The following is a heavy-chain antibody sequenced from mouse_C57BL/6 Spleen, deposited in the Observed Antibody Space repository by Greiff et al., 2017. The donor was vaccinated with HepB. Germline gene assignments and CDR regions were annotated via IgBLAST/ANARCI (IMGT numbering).Heavy chain of an antibody. CDR3: AKAYYTLYYFDY. V-gene: IGHV5-17*01. D-gene: IGHD2-12*01. CDR2: ISSGSSTI. CDR1: GFTFSDYG. J-gene: IGHJ2*01. Sequence: DVMLVESGGGLVKPGGSLKLSCAASGFTFSDYGMHWVRQAPEKGLEWVAYISSGSSTIDYADTVKGRFTISRDNAKNTLFLQMTSLRSEDTAMYYCAKAYYTLYYFDYWGQGTTLTVSS.